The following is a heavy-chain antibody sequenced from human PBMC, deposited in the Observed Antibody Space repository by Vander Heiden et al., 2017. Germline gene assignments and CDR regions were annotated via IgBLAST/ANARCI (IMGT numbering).Heavy chain of an antibody. V-gene: IGHV1-46*01. Sequence: QVQLVQSGAAVKKPGASVKVSCKAAGSTFTSSQLPWVRQAPGQGLEWMGILNPSGGSTSYAQKFQGRVTMTRDTSTSTVYMGLSSLRSEDTAVYYCARDRGYYGSGSYLNRYYYYGMDVWGQGTTVTVSS. CDR2: LNPSGGST. CDR1: GSTFTSSQ. CDR3: ARDRGYYGSGSYLNRYYYYGMDV. J-gene: IGHJ6*02. D-gene: IGHD3-10*01.